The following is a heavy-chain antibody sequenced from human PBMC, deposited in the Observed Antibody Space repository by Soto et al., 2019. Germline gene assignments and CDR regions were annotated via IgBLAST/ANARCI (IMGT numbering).Heavy chain of an antibody. J-gene: IGHJ4*02. CDR3: AKILLLYSYGGFDY. D-gene: IGHD5-18*01. CDR2: VSESGGST. Sequence: GGSLRLSCAASGFPFSSYAMSWVRQGPGKGLEWVSTVSESGGSTYYADSVKGRFIISRDSSKNTLNLQMNSLRAEDTAVYYCAKILLLYSYGGFDYWGQGTLVTVSS. V-gene: IGHV3-23*01. CDR1: GFPFSSYA.